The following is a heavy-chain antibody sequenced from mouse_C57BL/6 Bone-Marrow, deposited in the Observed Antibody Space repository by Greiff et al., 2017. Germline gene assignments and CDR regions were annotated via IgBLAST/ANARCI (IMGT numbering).Heavy chain of an antibody. CDR2: IRSKSNNYAT. J-gene: IGHJ2*01. V-gene: IGHV10-1*01. D-gene: IGHD1-1*01. CDR1: GFSFNTYA. CDR3: VRQRGYYGSREYFDY. Sequence: EVHLVESGGGLVQPKGSLKLSCAASGFSFNTYAMNWVRQAPGKGLEWVARIRSKSNNYATYYADSVKDRFTISRDDSESMLYLQMNNLKTEDTAMYYCVRQRGYYGSREYFDYWGQGTTLTVSS.